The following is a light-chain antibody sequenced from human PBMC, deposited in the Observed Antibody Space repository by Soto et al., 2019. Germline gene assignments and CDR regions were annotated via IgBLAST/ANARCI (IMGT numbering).Light chain of an antibody. CDR2: YAS. CDR1: ESVHSN. CDR3: QHYSNWPPT. J-gene: IGKJ3*01. Sequence: EMVMTQSPATLSVSPGERVTLSCRASESVHSNLAWYQQKPGQGPRLLIYYASTRVTGVPARFSGSGSGTEFTLTISSLQSEDFGVYYCQHYSNWPPTFGPGTKVEIK. V-gene: IGKV3-15*01.